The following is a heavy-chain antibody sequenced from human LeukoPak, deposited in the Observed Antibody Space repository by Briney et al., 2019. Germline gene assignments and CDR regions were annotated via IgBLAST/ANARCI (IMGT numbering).Heavy chain of an antibody. V-gene: IGHV4-59*01. Sequence: SETLSLTCTVSGGSINSDHWGWIRQPPGKGLEWIGYISYIGSTNYNPSLKSRVTISIDTSKNQFSLKLSSVAAADTAVYYCARGSGWYYDWGQGTLVTVSS. CDR1: GGSINSDH. D-gene: IGHD6-19*01. J-gene: IGHJ4*02. CDR2: ISYIGST. CDR3: ARGSGWYYD.